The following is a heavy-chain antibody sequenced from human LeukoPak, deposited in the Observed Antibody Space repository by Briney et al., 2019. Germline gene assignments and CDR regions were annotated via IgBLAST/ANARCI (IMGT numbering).Heavy chain of an antibody. CDR1: GYTFTSYG. J-gene: IGHJ3*02. Sequence: ASVKVSCRASGYTFTSYGISWVRQAPGQGLEWMGWISAYNGNTNYAQMLQGRVTMTTDTSTSTAYMELRSLRSDDTAVYFCARIKWELRHDAFDIWGQGTMVTVSS. D-gene: IGHD1-26*01. V-gene: IGHV1-18*01. CDR3: ARIKWELRHDAFDI. CDR2: ISAYNGNT.